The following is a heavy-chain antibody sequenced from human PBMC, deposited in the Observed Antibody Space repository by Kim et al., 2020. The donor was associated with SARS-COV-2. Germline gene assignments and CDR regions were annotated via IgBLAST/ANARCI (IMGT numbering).Heavy chain of an antibody. CDR3: ARSPPFYSSSSLVFDY. Sequence: KLQGRVTMTTDTSTSTAYMELRSLRSDDTAVYYCARSPPFYSSSSLVFDYWGQGTLVTVSS. D-gene: IGHD6-6*01. J-gene: IGHJ4*02. V-gene: IGHV1-18*01.